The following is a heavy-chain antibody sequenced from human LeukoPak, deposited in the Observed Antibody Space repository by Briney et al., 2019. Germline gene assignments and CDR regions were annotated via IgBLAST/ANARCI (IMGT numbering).Heavy chain of an antibody. D-gene: IGHD2-15*01. V-gene: IGHV3-23*01. CDR1: GFTFSSYA. J-gene: IGHJ4*02. CDR3: AKDLVGVVAATPGGYYFDY. CDR2: ISGSGGST. Sequence: SGGSLRLSCAASGFTFSSYAMSWVRQAPGKWLEWVSAISGSGGSTYYADSVKGRFTISRDNSKNTLYLQMNSLRAEDTAVYYCAKDLVGVVAATPGGYYFDYWGQGTMVTVSS.